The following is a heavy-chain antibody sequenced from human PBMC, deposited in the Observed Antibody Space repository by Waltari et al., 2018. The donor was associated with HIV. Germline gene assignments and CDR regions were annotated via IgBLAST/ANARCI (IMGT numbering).Heavy chain of an antibody. D-gene: IGHD6-19*01. J-gene: IGHJ3*02. V-gene: IGHV2-5*02. CDR1: GFSLSTTRVG. CDR3: AQKAVGFDAFGI. Sequence: QITLKESGPTLVKPTQTLTLTCTCSGFSLSTTRVGVGWIRQPPGKALAIGQPPGKALEWLALIYCDDDKHYSRSLKSRLSITTDTSKNQVVLTMTNMDPVDTATYYCAQKAVGFDAFGIGGQGIMVTVFS. CDR2: IYCDDDK.